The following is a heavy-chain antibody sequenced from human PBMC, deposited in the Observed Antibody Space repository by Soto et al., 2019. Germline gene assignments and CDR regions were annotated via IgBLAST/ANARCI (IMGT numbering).Heavy chain of an antibody. CDR3: ARDLYSGSHPPLDP. CDR2: IIPIFGTA. CDR1: GGTFSSYA. V-gene: IGHV1-69*13. Sequence: SVKVSCKASGGTFSSYAISWVRQAPGQGLEWMGGIIPIFGTANYAQKFQGRATITADESTSTAYMELSSLRSEDTAVYYCARDLYSGSHPPLDPWGQGTLVTVSS. D-gene: IGHD1-26*01. J-gene: IGHJ5*02.